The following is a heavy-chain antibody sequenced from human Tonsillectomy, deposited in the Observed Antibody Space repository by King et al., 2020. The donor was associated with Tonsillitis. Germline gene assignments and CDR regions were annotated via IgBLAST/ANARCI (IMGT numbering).Heavy chain of an antibody. CDR1: GGSFSDYY. CDR2: INHSGST. D-gene: IGHD1-14*01. CDR3: ARGRRDGMDV. V-gene: IGHV4-34*01. Sequence: VQLQQWGAGLLKPSETLSLTCAVYGGSFSDYYWTCIRQHPGKGLEWIGEINHSGSTNYNPSLKSRVTISVDTSKNQFSLKLSSVTAADTAVYYCARGRRDGMDVWGQGTTVTVSS. J-gene: IGHJ6*02.